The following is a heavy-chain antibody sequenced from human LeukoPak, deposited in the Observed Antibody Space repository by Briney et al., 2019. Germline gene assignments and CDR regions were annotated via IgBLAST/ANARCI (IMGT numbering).Heavy chain of an antibody. CDR3: ATGADAYKVAY. J-gene: IGHJ4*02. CDR1: GGSINGGDYY. Sequence: LSETLSLTCAVPGGSINGGDYYLNWVRQHPGKGQEWIGCIHPSGSPHYNPSLMGRSTISVDTSRRLFSLNLASVTAADTAVYYCATGADAYKVAYRSPGTLVTVSS. CDR2: IHPSGSP. V-gene: IGHV4-31*11. D-gene: IGHD5-24*01.